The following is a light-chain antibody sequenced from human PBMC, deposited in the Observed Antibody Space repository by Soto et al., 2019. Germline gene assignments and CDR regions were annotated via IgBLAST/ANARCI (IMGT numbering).Light chain of an antibody. Sequence: EIVLTQSPATLSLSPGERATLSCRASQSVSIHLAWYQQKPGQAPRLLIYGASSRATGIPDRFSGSGSGTDFTLTISRLEPEDFAVYYCQQYGSSGTFGQGTKV. V-gene: IGKV3-20*01. CDR2: GAS. CDR3: QQYGSSGT. CDR1: QSVSIH. J-gene: IGKJ1*01.